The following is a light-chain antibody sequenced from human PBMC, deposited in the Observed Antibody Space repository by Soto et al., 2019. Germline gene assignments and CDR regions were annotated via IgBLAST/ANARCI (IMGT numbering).Light chain of an antibody. V-gene: IGKV1-12*01. Sequence: DIQMTQSPSSVSASVGDRVTITCRASQDISSWLAWYQQKPGKAPELLSYAASSLQSGVPSRFSGSGSGTDFTLTISRLQPEDFATYYCQQANSFSPFGGGTKVEIK. CDR2: AAS. CDR3: QQANSFSP. CDR1: QDISSW. J-gene: IGKJ4*01.